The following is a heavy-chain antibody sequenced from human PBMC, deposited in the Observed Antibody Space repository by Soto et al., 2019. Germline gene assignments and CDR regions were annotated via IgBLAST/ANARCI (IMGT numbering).Heavy chain of an antibody. V-gene: IGHV4-59*08. CDR2: IYYSGST. J-gene: IGHJ3*02. Sequence: QVQLQESGPGLVKPSETLSLTCTVSGGSISSYYWSWIRQPPGKGLEWIGYIYYSGSTNYNPSLKSRVTVSVDTSKNQFSLKLSSVTAADTAVYDCARPADDDYGDHGAFDIWGQGTMVTVSS. CDR1: GGSISSYY. D-gene: IGHD4-17*01. CDR3: ARPADDDYGDHGAFDI.